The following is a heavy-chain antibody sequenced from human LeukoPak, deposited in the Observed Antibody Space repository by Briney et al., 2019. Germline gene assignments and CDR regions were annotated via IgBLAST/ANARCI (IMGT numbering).Heavy chain of an antibody. J-gene: IGHJ6*04. CDR3: AELGITMIGAV. Sequence: GGSLRLSCAVSGFTFSSYSMIWVRQAPGKGVEGGSYISSRGSTIYYADSVKGPFTISRDNAKNSLYLQMNSLRAEDTAVYYCAELGITMIGAVWGKGTTVTISS. V-gene: IGHV3-48*04. D-gene: IGHD3-10*02. CDR2: ISSRGSTI. CDR1: GFTFSSYS.